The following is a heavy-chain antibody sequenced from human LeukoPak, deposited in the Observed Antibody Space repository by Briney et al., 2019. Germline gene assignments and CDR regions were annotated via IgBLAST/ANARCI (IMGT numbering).Heavy chain of an antibody. CDR1: GFAFSNFA. D-gene: IGHD1-26*01. Sequence: GGSLRLSCAASGFAFSNFAMHWVRQAPGKGLEWVAVVSYEGTIKYYSDSAKGRFTISRDNAKNSLYLQMNSLRAEDTAVYYCAREWEVGYWGQGTLVTVSS. V-gene: IGHV3-30*04. J-gene: IGHJ4*02. CDR3: AREWEVGY. CDR2: VSYEGTIK.